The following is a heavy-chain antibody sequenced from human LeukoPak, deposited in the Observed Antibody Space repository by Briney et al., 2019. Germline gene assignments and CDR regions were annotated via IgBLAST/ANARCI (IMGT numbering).Heavy chain of an antibody. CDR1: GYTFTGYY. CDR2: INPNSGGT. Sequence: ASVKVSCKTSGYTFTGYYMHWVRQAPGQGLEWMGWINPNSGGTNYAQKFQGRVTMTRDTSISTAYMELSRLRSDDTAVYYCARVPKSSGWYYFDYWGQGTLVTVSS. J-gene: IGHJ4*02. V-gene: IGHV1-2*02. CDR3: ARVPKSSGWYYFDY. D-gene: IGHD6-19*01.